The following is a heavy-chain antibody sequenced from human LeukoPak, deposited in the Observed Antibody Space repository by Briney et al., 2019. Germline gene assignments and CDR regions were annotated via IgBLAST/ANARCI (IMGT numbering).Heavy chain of an antibody. D-gene: IGHD6-13*01. CDR2: IYTSGST. Sequence: SQTLSLTCTVSGGSISSGSYYWSWIRQPAGKGLEWIGRIYTSGSTNYNPSLKSRVTISVDTSKNQFSLKLSSVTAADTAVYYCARVPEVSYAYSSRENAFDIWGQGTMVTVSS. CDR3: ARVPEVSYAYSSRENAFDI. V-gene: IGHV4-61*02. CDR1: GGSISSGSYY. J-gene: IGHJ3*02.